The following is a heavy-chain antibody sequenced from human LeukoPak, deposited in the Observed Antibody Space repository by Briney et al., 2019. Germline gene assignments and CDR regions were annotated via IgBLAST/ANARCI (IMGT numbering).Heavy chain of an antibody. CDR2: IYPDDSDT. D-gene: IGHD3-10*01. Sequence: GESLKISCKASGYSFTSYWIGWVRQMPGKGLEWMGIIYPDDSDTRYSPSFQGQVTMSADKSISTAYLQWGSLKASDTAMYYCARRSLHYYGSGSYRDWFEHWGQGTLVTVSS. J-gene: IGHJ5*02. CDR1: GYSFTSYW. V-gene: IGHV5-51*01. CDR3: ARRSLHYYGSGSYRDWFEH.